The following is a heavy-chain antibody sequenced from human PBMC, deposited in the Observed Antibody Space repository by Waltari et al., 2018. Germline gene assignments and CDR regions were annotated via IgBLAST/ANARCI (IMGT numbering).Heavy chain of an antibody. CDR3: AKNSIRSIAARPDY. J-gene: IGHJ4*02. CDR2: IWYDGSNK. Sequence: QVQLGESGGGVVEAGRSLRLPGAASGFTVSIDGMHGVRQAPGKGLEWVAVIWYDGSNKYYADSVKGRFTISRDNSKNTLYLQMNSLRAEDAAVYYCAKNSIRSIAARPDYWGQGTLVTVSS. V-gene: IGHV3-33*06. D-gene: IGHD6-6*01. CDR1: GFTVSIDG.